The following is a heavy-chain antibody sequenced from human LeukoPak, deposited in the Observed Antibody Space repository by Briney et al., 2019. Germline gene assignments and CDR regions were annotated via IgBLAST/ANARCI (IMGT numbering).Heavy chain of an antibody. CDR3: ATLTPPYNWNDLEFDY. CDR2: ISYDGSNK. J-gene: IGHJ4*01. D-gene: IGHD1-1*01. V-gene: IGHV3-30*03. CDR1: GFTFSSYG. Sequence: GGSLRLSCAASGFTFSSYGMHWVRQAPGKGLEWVAVISYDGSNKYYADSVKGRFTISRDNSRNTLFLQMKSLRTEDTALYYCATLTPPYNWNDLEFDYWGHGTLVTVSS.